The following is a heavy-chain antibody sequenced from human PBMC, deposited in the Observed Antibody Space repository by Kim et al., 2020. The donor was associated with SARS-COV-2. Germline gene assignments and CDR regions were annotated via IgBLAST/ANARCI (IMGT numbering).Heavy chain of an antibody. CDR2: IYYSGST. Sequence: SETLSLTCTVSGGSISSSSYYWGWIRQPPGKGLEWIGSIYYSGSTYYNPSLKSRVTISVDTSKNQFSLKLSSVTAADTAVYYCARYMMCRFYDYIWGSYRCCDYWGQGTLVTVSS. V-gene: IGHV4-39*01. D-gene: IGHD3-16*02. CDR1: GGSISSSSYY. J-gene: IGHJ4*02. CDR3: ARYMMCRFYDYIWGSYRCCDY.